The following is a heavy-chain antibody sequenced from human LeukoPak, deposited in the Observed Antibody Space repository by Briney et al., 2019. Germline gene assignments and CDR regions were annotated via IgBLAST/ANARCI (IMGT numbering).Heavy chain of an antibody. V-gene: IGHV1-2*06. CDR2: INPNSGGT. CDR1: GYTFTGYY. CDR3: ARDRRTYYYDSSGYWAFDY. J-gene: IGHJ4*02. D-gene: IGHD3-22*01. Sequence: ASVKVSCKVSGYTFTGYYMHWVRQAPGQGLEWIGRINPNSGGTNYAQKFQGRVTMTRDTSISTAYMELSRLRSDDTAVYYCARDRRTYYYDSSGYWAFDYWGQGTLVTVSS.